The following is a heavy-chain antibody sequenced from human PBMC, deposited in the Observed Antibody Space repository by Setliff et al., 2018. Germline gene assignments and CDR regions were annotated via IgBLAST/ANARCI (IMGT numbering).Heavy chain of an antibody. V-gene: IGHV3-48*01. Sequence: GESLKISCAASGFSFNGYAMNWVRQAPGRGLEWVSYISSTSSSIYYADSVKGRFTISRDNAKNSLYLQMDSLRAEDTAVYYCARVGVFGGGYFDFRGQGTLVTAPQ. CDR2: ISSTSSSI. D-gene: IGHD3-16*01. CDR1: GFSFNGYA. CDR3: ARVGVFGGGYFDF. J-gene: IGHJ4*02.